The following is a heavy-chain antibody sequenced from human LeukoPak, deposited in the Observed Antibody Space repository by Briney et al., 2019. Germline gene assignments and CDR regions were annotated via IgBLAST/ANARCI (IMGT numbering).Heavy chain of an antibody. D-gene: IGHD3-9*01. CDR3: ARARYFDWLSYSQAFDI. CDR1: GYTFTSYY. J-gene: IGHJ3*02. V-gene: IGHV1-46*01. Sequence: ASVKVSCKASGYTFTSYYMHWVRQAPGQGLEWMGIINPSGGSTSYAQKFQVRVTMTRDTSTSTVYMELSSLRSEDTAVYYCARARYFDWLSYSQAFDIWDQGTMVTVSS. CDR2: INPSGGST.